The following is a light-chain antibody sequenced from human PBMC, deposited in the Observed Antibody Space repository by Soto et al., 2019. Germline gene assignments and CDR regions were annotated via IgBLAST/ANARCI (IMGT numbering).Light chain of an antibody. CDR3: SSYTSSSSPYV. Sequence: QSALTQPASVSGSPGQSITISCTGTSSDVGGYNYVSWYQQHPGKAPKLMIYEVSNRPSGVSNRFSVSKSGNTASLTISGRQAEDEADYYCSSYTSSSSPYVFGTGTKLTVL. V-gene: IGLV2-14*01. CDR1: SSDVGGYNY. J-gene: IGLJ1*01. CDR2: EVS.